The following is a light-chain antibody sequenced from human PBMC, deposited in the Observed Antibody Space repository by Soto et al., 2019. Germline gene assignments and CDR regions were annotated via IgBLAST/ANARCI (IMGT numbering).Light chain of an antibody. CDR3: QHYVERSPIT. Sequence: EVVLTQSPATLSLSPGERATLSCRASQSVSSYLAWYQQKPGQAPRLLIYDASNRATGTPDRFSGSGSGTDFTLTISRLEPEDFALYYCQHYVERSPITFGQGTRLEIK. CDR1: QSVSSY. V-gene: IGKV3-11*01. J-gene: IGKJ5*01. CDR2: DAS.